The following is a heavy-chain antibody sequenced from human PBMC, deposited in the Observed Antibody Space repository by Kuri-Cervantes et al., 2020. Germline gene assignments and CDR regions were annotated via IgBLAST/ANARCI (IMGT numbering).Heavy chain of an antibody. Sequence: SLKISCEASGFILDDYAIHWVRQAPGKGLEWVSGISWNSGDIGYADSVKGRFTISRDNAKNSLYLQMNSLRAEDTAVYYCARPGGRSSRYYYYGMDVWGQGTTVTVSS. CDR1: GFILDDYA. V-gene: IGHV3-9*01. CDR2: ISWNSGDI. J-gene: IGHJ6*02. D-gene: IGHD2-2*01. CDR3: ARPGGRSSRYYYYGMDV.